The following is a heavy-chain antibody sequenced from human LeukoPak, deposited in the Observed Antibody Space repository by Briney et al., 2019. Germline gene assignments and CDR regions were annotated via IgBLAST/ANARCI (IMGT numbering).Heavy chain of an antibody. Sequence: GGSLRLSCAASGLTVSRNSMNWVRQAPGKGLEWVSVIYSRGDTNYADSVKGRFTISRDNSKNTLYLQMNSLRAEDTAVYYCARAGPSSHNSFDIWGQGTMVTVSS. J-gene: IGHJ4*02. CDR1: GLTVSRNS. V-gene: IGHV3-53*01. CDR3: ARAGPSSHNSFDI. D-gene: IGHD1-1*01. CDR2: IYSRGDT.